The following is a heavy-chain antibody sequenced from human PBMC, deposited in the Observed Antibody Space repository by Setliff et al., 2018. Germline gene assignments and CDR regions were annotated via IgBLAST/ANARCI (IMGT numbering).Heavy chain of an antibody. CDR1: GASFSDYY. CDR3: RFWSHDYHNDY. J-gene: IGHJ4*02. D-gene: IGHD3-3*01. Sequence: SETLSLTCTVYGASFSDYYWGWIRQPPGKGLGWIVEINHSGSTNYNPSLKSRVTISVDTSKNQFSLKLSSVTAADTAVYYCRFWSHDYHNDYWGRGTVVTVSS. CDR2: INHSGST. V-gene: IGHV4-34*01.